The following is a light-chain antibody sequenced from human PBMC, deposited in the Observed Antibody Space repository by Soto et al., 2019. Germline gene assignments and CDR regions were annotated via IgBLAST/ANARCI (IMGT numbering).Light chain of an antibody. J-gene: IGKJ2*01. CDR3: QQSYSIPVT. Sequence: DIVMTQSPDSLAVSLGERVTINCRSSQSVLYSSNNKDYLAWYQQKPGQPPKLLIYWASTRELGVPDRFSGSGSGTDFTLTISSLQAEDVAVYYCQQSYSIPVTFGQGTKVEIK. CDR1: QSVLYSSNNKDY. V-gene: IGKV4-1*01. CDR2: WAS.